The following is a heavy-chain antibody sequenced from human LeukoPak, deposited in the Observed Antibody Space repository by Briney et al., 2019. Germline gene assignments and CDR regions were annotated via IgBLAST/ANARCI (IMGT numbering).Heavy chain of an antibody. CDR2: ILGSGGGT. Sequence: PGGSLRLSCASSGFTFSTYVMTLVRQAPGKGRERGSAILGSGGGTYYADSVKGRFTISRDNSKNTLYLQMNSLRAEDTAVYYCATTPGAYYYYHMDVWGQGTTVTVSS. CDR3: ATTPGAYYYYHMDV. D-gene: IGHD3-10*01. V-gene: IGHV3-23*01. J-gene: IGHJ6*02. CDR1: GFTFSTYV.